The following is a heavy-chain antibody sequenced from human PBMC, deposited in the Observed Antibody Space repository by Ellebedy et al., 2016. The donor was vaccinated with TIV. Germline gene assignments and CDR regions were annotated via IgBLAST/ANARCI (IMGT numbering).Heavy chain of an antibody. Sequence: GESLKISCTASGFTFGDYAMSWFRQPPGKGLEWVGLITGKGFGGATEYAASVKGRFTISRDDSNSIAYPQLNSLTTEDTAVYYCARDTYGHAAPPFFWGQGTLVTVSS. CDR1: GFTFGDYA. V-gene: IGHV3-49*03. CDR3: ARDTYGHAAPPFF. J-gene: IGHJ4*02. D-gene: IGHD3-10*01. CDR2: ITGKGFGGAT.